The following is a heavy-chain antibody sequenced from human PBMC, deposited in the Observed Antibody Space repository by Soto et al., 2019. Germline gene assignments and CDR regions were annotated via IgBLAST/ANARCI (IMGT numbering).Heavy chain of an antibody. CDR2: ISSSSSYI. CDR3: ARDLISIFGVLNWFDP. V-gene: IGHV3-21*01. CDR1: GFTFSSYS. D-gene: IGHD3-3*01. Sequence: EVQLVESGGGLVKPGGSLRLSCAASGFTFSSYSMNWVRQAPGKGLEWVSSISSSSSYIYYADSVKGRFTISRDNDKNSLYLQMNSLRAEDTAVYYCARDLISIFGVLNWFDPWGEGTLVT. J-gene: IGHJ5*02.